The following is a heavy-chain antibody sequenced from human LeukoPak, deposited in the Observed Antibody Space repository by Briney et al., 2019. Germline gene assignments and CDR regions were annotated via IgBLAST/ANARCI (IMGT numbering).Heavy chain of an antibody. CDR2: INHSGST. J-gene: IGHJ3*02. D-gene: IGHD2-15*01. CDR3: ARDYCGSESCYSDNAFDI. Sequence: SETLSLTCAVSGGSLTDYYWSWIRQPPGKGLEWIGEINHSGSTNYNPSLKSRVTISVDTSKNQISLKLTSVTAADTAVYYCARDYCGSESCYSDNAFDIWGPGTMVFVSS. V-gene: IGHV4-34*01. CDR1: GGSLTDYY.